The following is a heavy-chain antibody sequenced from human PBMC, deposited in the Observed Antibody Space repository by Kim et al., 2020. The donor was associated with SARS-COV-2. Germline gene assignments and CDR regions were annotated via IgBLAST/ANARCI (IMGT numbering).Heavy chain of an antibody. Sequence: SQTLSLTCAISVDSVSSKSVAWNWVRQSPSRGLEWLGRTYYRSKWYNDYAVSVKGRISIHPDTSHNQFSLQLNSVTPEDTAVYYCARGINSAFDIWGQGTVVTVSS. J-gene: IGHJ3*02. CDR3: ARGINSAFDI. V-gene: IGHV6-1*01. CDR2: TYYRSKWYN. D-gene: IGHD5-18*01. CDR1: VDSVSSKSVA.